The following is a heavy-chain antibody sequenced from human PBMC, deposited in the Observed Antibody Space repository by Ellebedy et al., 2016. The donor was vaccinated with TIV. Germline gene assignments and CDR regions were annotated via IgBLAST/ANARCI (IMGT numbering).Heavy chain of an antibody. Sequence: GESLKISCAASGFTFSSYNIIWVRQAPGKGLEWISYISSDTLTTEYADSVKGRFTISRDNAKNSVYLQMKSLRAEDTAVYFFARDMGRWLQFLGFWGQGTLVTVSS. CDR3: ARDMGRWLQFLGF. V-gene: IGHV3-48*04. D-gene: IGHD5-24*01. CDR2: ISSDTLTT. CDR1: GFTFSSYN. J-gene: IGHJ4*02.